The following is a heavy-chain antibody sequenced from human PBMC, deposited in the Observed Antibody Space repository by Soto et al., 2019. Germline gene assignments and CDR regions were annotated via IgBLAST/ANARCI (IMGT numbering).Heavy chain of an antibody. Sequence: QVQLQESGPGLVKPSQTLSLTCTVSGGSISSGGYYWSWIRQHPGKGLEWIGYIYYSGSTYYNPSLKSRVTISVDTSKSRFSLKLSSVTAADTAVYYCARSSTSANYFDYWGQGTLVTVSS. J-gene: IGHJ4*02. CDR3: ARSSTSANYFDY. V-gene: IGHV4-31*03. CDR2: IYYSGST. CDR1: GGSISSGGYY. D-gene: IGHD2-2*01.